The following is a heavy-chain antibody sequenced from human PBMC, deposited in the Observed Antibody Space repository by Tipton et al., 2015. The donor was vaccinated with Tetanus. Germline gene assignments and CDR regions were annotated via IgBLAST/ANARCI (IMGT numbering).Heavy chain of an antibody. Sequence: SLRLSCAASGFTFSSYWMSWVRQAPGKGLEWVASIKQDGRERYYVDSVKGRFTISRDNAKNSLFLQMTSLRAEDTAMYYCAKDSVAGGVANFDYWGQGIRVAVSP. V-gene: IGHV3-7*03. CDR1: GFTFSSYW. CDR3: AKDSVAGGVANFDY. J-gene: IGHJ4*02. D-gene: IGHD2-15*01. CDR2: IKQDGRER.